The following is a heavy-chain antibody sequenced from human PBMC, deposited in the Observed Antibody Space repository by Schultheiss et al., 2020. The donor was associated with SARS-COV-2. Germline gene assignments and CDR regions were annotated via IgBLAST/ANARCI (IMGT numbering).Heavy chain of an antibody. J-gene: IGHJ5*02. CDR1: GGSISSGDYY. D-gene: IGHD2-2*03. Sequence: SQTLSLTCTVSGGSISSGDYYWSWIRQPPGKGLEWIGYIYYSGSTYYNPSLKSRVTISVDTSKNQFSLKLSSVTAADTAVYYCARQSGYCSSTSCSWNWFDPWGQGTLVTVSS. CDR3: ARQSGYCSSTSCSWNWFDP. V-gene: IGHV4-30-4*01. CDR2: IYYSGST.